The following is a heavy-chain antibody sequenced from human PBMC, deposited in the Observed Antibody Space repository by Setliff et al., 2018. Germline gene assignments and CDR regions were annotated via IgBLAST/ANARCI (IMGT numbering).Heavy chain of an antibody. D-gene: IGHD6-13*01. CDR3: ARMLAAARYYYYYGMDV. CDR2: IYHSGST. Sequence: PSETLSLTCTVSGYSISSGYYWGWIRQPPGKGLEWIGSIYHSGSTYYNPPLKSRVTISVDTSKNQFSLKLSSVTAADTAVYYCARMLAAARYYYYYGMDVWGQGTTVTVSS. V-gene: IGHV4-38-2*02. CDR1: GYSISSGYY. J-gene: IGHJ6*02.